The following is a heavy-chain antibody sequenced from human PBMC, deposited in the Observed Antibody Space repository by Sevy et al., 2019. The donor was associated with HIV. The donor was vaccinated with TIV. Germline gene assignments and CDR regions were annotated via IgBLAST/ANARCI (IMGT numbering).Heavy chain of an antibody. D-gene: IGHD3-9*01. V-gene: IGHV4-34*01. J-gene: IGHJ6*01. CDR3: AREGGDYDILTGYSPLHGMDI. Sequence: KQSQTLSLTCVVYGGSFSGYFWSWIRQPPGKGLEWIGEVNHSVSTNYSPSLKSRVTISVDTSKNQFSLKLSSVTAADTAVYYCAREGGDYDILTGYSPLHGMDIWGQGTTVTVSS. CDR1: GGSFSGYF. CDR2: VNHSVST.